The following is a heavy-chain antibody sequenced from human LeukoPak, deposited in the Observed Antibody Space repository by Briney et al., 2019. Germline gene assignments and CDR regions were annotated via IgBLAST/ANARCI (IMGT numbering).Heavy chain of an antibody. CDR1: GGTFSSYA. J-gene: IGHJ4*02. Sequence: SVKVSCKASGGTFSSYAISWVRRAPGQGLEWMGGIIPIFGTANYAQKFQGRVTITTDESTSTAYMELSSLRSEDTAVYYCARGRGSSGYPPYYFDYWGQGTLVTVSS. CDR3: ARGRGSSGYPPYYFDY. D-gene: IGHD3-22*01. CDR2: IIPIFGTA. V-gene: IGHV1-69*05.